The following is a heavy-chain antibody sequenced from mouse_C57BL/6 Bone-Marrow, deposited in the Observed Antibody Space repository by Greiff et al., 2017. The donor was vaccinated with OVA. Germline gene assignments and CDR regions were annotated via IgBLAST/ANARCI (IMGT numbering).Heavy chain of an antibody. V-gene: IGHV1-72*01. D-gene: IGHD1-1*01. CDR1: GYTFTSYW. CDR2: IDPNSGGT. Sequence: QVQLQQSGAELVKPGASVKLSCKASGYTFTSYWMHWVKQRPGRGLEWIGRIDPNSGGTKYNEKFKSKATLTVDKPSSTAYMQLSSLTSEDSAVYYCARFHITTVVATDYFDYWGQGTTLTVSS. CDR3: ARFHITTVVATDYFDY. J-gene: IGHJ2*01.